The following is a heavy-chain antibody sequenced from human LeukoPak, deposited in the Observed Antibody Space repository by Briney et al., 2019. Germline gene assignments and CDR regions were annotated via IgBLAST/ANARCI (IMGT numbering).Heavy chain of an antibody. CDR1: GLTFSSYA. Sequence: PGGSLRLSXAFSGLTFSSYAMTWVGQAPGKGLEWVSAVSGGGGSTYYADSVRGRFTISRDNSKNTLYLQMNSLKAEDTAVYYCASDGAKLGALTYYYYYMDVWGKGTTVTVSS. CDR2: VSGGGGST. V-gene: IGHV3-23*01. D-gene: IGHD3-10*01. CDR3: ASDGAKLGALTYYYYYMDV. J-gene: IGHJ6*03.